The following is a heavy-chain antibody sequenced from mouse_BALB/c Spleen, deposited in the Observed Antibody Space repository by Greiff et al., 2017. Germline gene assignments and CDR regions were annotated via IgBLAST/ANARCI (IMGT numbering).Heavy chain of an antibody. D-gene: IGHD2-2*01. CDR2: ISSGSSTI. V-gene: IGHV5-17*02. CDR3: AREGGLRRGFAY. Sequence: EVQGVESGGGLVQPGGSRKLSCAASGFTFSSFGMHWVRQAPEKGLEWVAYISSGSSTIYYAATVKGRFTISRDNPKNTLFLQMTSLRSEDTAMYYCAREGGLRRGFAYGGQGTLVTVSA. CDR1: GFTFSSFG. J-gene: IGHJ3*01.